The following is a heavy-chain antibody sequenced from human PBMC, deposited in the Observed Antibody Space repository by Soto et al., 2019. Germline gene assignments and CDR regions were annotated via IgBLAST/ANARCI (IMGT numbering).Heavy chain of an antibody. CDR3: ARDRAEDILTGYYEGPDAFDI. D-gene: IGHD3-9*01. CDR1: GFTFSSYW. CDR2: IKQDGSEK. V-gene: IGHV3-7*05. Sequence: GGSLRLSCAASGFTFSSYWMSWVRQAPGKGLERVANIKQDGSEKYYVESVKGRFTISRDNAKNSLYLQMNSLRAEDTAVYYCARDRAEDILTGYYEGPDAFDIWGQGTMVTVSS. J-gene: IGHJ3*02.